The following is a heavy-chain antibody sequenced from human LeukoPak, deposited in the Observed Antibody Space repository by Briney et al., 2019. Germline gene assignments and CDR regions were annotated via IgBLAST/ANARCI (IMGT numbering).Heavy chain of an antibody. D-gene: IGHD3-10*01. Sequence: GGSLRLSCAASGLTFSSYSMNWVRQAPGKGLEWVTSISSSSSYIYYADSVKGRFTISRDNAKNSLYLQMNSLRAEDTAVYYCARGGSGSYYKGFDYWGQGTLVTVSS. CDR3: ARGGSGSYYKGFDY. CDR2: ISSSSSYI. J-gene: IGHJ4*02. V-gene: IGHV3-21*01. CDR1: GLTFSSYS.